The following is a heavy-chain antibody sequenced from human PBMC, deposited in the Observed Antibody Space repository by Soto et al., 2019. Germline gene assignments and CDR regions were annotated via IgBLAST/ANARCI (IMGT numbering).Heavy chain of an antibody. CDR3: ARVSGIAARPLYFQH. J-gene: IGHJ1*01. CDR1: GYTFTSYG. D-gene: IGHD6-6*01. Sequence: ASVKVSCKASGYTFTSYGISWVRQAPGQGLEWMGWISAYNGNTNYAQKLQGRVTMTTDTSTSTAYMELRSLRSDDTAVYYCARVSGIAARPLYFQHWGQGTLITVSS. CDR2: ISAYNGNT. V-gene: IGHV1-18*01.